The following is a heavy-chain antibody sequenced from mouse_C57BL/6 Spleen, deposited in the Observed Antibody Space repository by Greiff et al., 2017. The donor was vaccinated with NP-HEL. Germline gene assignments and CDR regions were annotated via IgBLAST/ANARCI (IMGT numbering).Heavy chain of an antibody. Sequence: VQLQQSVAELVLPGASVKLSCKASGYTFTSYWMHWVKQRPGQGLEWIGEIDPSDSYTNYNQKFKGKSTLTVDKSSSTAYMQLSSLTSEDSAVYYCARYGSSYLDYWGQGTTLTVSS. D-gene: IGHD1-1*01. J-gene: IGHJ2*01. CDR1: GYTFTSYW. V-gene: IGHV1-69*01. CDR2: IDPSDSYT. CDR3: ARYGSSYLDY.